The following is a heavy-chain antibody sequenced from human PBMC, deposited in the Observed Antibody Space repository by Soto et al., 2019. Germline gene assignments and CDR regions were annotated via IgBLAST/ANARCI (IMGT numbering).Heavy chain of an antibody. CDR1: GFTFSSYS. CDR2: ISSSSSYI. J-gene: IGHJ6*02. CDR3: ARAAFGVVPNPHYYYGMDV. Sequence: NPGGSLRLSCAASGFTFSSYSMNWVRQAPGKGLEWVSSISSSSSYIYYADSVKGRFTISRDNAKNSLYLQMNSLRAEDTAVYYCARAAFGVVPNPHYYYGMDVWGQGTTVTVS. D-gene: IGHD3-3*01. V-gene: IGHV3-21*01.